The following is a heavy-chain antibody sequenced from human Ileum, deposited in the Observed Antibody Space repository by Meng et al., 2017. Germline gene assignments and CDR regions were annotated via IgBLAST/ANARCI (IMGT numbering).Heavy chain of an antibody. CDR2: IYTGNGNT. D-gene: IGHD1-26*01. CDR1: GYTFVAYA. J-gene: IGHJ5*02. Sequence: QVQLVQSGAEVKKPWASVRISCATSGYTFVAYAMHWVRQAPGQRLEWMGWIYTGNGNTKYSQKFQDRVTFTRDTSATTVYMELTSLTSEDTAVYYCARGDPTTPNWLDPWGQGSLVTVSS. V-gene: IGHV1-3*04. CDR3: ARGDPTTPNWLDP.